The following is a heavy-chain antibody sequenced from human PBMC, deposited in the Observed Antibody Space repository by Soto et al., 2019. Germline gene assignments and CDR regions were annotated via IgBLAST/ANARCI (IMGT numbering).Heavy chain of an antibody. V-gene: IGHV3-21*01. D-gene: IGHD6-6*01. CDR2: ISSSSYI. Sequence: EVQLVESGGGLVKPGGSLRLSCAASGFTFSSYSMNWVRQAPGKGLEWVSSISSSSYIYYADSVKGRFTISRDNAKNSLYLQMNSLRAEDTAVYYCARASSSSALFPLGYWGQGTLVTVSS. CDR1: GFTFSSYS. CDR3: ARASSSSALFPLGY. J-gene: IGHJ4*02.